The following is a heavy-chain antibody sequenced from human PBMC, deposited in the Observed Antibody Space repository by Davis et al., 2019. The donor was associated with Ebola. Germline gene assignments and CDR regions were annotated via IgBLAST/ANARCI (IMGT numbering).Heavy chain of an antibody. J-gene: IGHJ4*02. V-gene: IGHV3-30*03. CDR2: ISYDGSNK. D-gene: IGHD6-19*01. Sequence: PGGSLRLSCAASGFTFSSYGMHWVRQAPGKGLEWVAVISYDGSNKYYADSVKGRFTISRDNSKNTLYLQMNSLRAEDTAVYYCARGGYSSGWYLSYFDYWGQGTLVTVSS. CDR3: ARGGYSSGWYLSYFDY. CDR1: GFTFSSYG.